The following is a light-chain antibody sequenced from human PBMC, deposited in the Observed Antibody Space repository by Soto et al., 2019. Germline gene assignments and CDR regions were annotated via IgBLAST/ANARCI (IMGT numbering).Light chain of an antibody. J-gene: IGLJ1*01. V-gene: IGLV1-44*01. CDR2: SND. CDR1: SSNIGRNT. Sequence: QSVLTQPPSASGTPGQRVTISCSGSSSNIGRNTVDWYQHLPGTAPKLLIYSNDQRPSEVPDRFSGSKSGTSASLAISGLQSEDEADYYCAAWDDGLNSLVFGTGTKLTVL. CDR3: AAWDDGLNSLV.